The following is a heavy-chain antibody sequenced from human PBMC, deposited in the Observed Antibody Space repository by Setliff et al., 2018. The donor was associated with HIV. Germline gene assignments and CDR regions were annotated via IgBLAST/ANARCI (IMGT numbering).Heavy chain of an antibody. D-gene: IGHD6-19*01. CDR3: ARGRRSSGWYVYH. CDR1: GGSISNSRYY. J-gene: IGHJ4*02. V-gene: IGHV4-39*07. Sequence: SETLSLTCTVSGGSISNSRYYWSWIRQPPGKGLEWIGSIYYSGSTNYNPSLKSRVTISVDTSTNQFSLKLSSVTAADTAVYYCARGRRSSGWYVYHWGQGTLVTVSS. CDR2: IYYSGST.